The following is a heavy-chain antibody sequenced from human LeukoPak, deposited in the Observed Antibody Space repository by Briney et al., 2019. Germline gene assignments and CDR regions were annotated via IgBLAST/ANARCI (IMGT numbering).Heavy chain of an antibody. D-gene: IGHD3-22*01. CDR1: GGSFSGYY. CDR3: AGGGDYDSSGYSYDY. J-gene: IGHJ4*02. V-gene: IGHV4-34*01. Sequence: SETLSLTCAVYGGSFSGYYWSWLRQPPGKGLEWIGEINHSGSTNYNPSLESRVTISVDTSKNQFSLKLSSVTAADTAVYYCAGGGDYDSSGYSYDYWGQGTLVTVSS. CDR2: INHSGST.